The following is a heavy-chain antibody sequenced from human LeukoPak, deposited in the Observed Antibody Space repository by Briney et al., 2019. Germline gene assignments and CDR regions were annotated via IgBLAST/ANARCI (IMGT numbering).Heavy chain of an antibody. J-gene: IGHJ5*02. CDR3: ALCNETRDWFDP. Sequence: GRSLRLSCAASGFTFDDYAMHWVRQAPGKGLEWVSGISWNSGSIGYADSVKGRFTISRDNAKNSLYLQMNSLRAEDTALYYCALCNETRDWFDPWAREPWSPSPQ. CDR1: GFTFDDYA. V-gene: IGHV3-9*01. CDR2: ISWNSGSI.